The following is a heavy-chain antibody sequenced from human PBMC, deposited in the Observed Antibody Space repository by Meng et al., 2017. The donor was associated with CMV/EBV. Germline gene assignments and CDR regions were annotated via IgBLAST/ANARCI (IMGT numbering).Heavy chain of an antibody. J-gene: IGHJ5*02. CDR2: INNSGST. V-gene: IGHV4-34*01. Sequence: YYWSWIRQPPGKGLEWIGEINNSGSTNYNPSLKSRVTISVDTSKNQFSLKLSSVTAADTAVYYCARGAVLVTMVRGVIGGVPNWFDPWGQGTLVTVSS. CDR3: ARGAVLVTMVRGVIGGVPNWFDP. CDR1: YY. D-gene: IGHD3-10*01.